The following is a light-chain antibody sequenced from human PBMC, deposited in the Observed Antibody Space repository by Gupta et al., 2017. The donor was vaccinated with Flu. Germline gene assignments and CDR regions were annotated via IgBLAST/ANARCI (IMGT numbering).Light chain of an antibody. Sequence: ELVLPPSPAPLSLSPGERATLSCRASQSVSSYLAWYQQKPGQAPRLLIYDASNRATGIPARFSGSGSGTDFTLTISSLEPEDFAVYYCQQRSNWPPWTFGQGTKVEIK. CDR1: QSVSSY. J-gene: IGKJ1*01. V-gene: IGKV3-11*01. CDR2: DAS. CDR3: QQRSNWPPWT.